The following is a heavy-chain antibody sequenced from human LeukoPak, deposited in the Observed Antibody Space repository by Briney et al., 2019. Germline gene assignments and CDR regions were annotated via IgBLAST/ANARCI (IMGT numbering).Heavy chain of an antibody. V-gene: IGHV3-23*01. J-gene: IGHJ4*02. CDR1: GLSFGPNA. D-gene: IGHD3-3*02. CDR2: VGGDGGT. CDR3: AKDLHYLSGIDY. Sequence: PGGSLRLSCAASGLSFGPNAMSWVSQAPGEGLEWVSGVGGDGGTHYTASVKGRFSISRDNSKNTLYLQMNSLRAEDTAIYYCAKDLHYLSGIDYWGQGTLVTVSS.